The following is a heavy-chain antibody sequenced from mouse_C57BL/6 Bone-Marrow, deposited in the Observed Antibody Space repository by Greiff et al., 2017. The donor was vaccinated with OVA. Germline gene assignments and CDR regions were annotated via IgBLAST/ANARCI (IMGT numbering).Heavy chain of an antibody. J-gene: IGHJ3*01. D-gene: IGHD2-3*01. V-gene: IGHV1-64*01. CDR1: GYTFTSYW. CDR2: IHPNSGST. Sequence: QVQLQQPGAELVKPGASVKLSCKASGYTFTSYWMHWVKQRPGQGLEWIGMIHPNSGSTNYNEKFKSKATLTVDKSSSTAYMQLSSLTSEDSAVCYCASWLLWFAYWGQGTLVTVSA. CDR3: ASWLLWFAY.